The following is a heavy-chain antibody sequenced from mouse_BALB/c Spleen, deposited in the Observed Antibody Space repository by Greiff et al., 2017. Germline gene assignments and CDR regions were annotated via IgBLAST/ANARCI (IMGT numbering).Heavy chain of an antibody. CDR2: IYPGDGDT. CDR1: GYAFSGYW. CDR3: ARSLITTVGFAY. D-gene: IGHD1-1*01. V-gene: IGHV1-80*01. Sequence: QVQLQQSGAELVRPGSSVKISCKASGYAFSGYWMNWVKQRPGQGLEWIGQIYPGDGDTNYNGKFKGKATLTADKSSSTAYMQLSSLTSEDSAVYFCARSLITTVGFAYWGQGTLVTVSA. J-gene: IGHJ3*01.